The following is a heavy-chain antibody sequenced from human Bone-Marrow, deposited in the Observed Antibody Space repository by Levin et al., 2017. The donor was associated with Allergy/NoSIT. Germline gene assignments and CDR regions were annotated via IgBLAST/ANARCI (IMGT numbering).Heavy chain of an antibody. Sequence: MTSETLSLTCSVSGDSIIRGGHYYSWIRQRPGKGLEWIGYIYYTGRTYYNPSLESRVFMSADTSKNQLSLRLSSVTVADTAMYYCARDLDSNSNWFDPWGQGTLVTVSS. CDR3: ARDLDSNSNWFDP. D-gene: IGHD4-11*01. V-gene: IGHV4-31*03. J-gene: IGHJ5*02. CDR2: IYYTGRT. CDR1: GDSIIRGGHY.